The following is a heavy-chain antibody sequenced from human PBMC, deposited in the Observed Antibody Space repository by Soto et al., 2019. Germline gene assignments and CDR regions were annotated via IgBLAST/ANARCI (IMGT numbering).Heavy chain of an antibody. CDR3: ARGNYDSSGYYYYGMDV. CDR1: GGSFSGYY. Sequence: SETLSLTCAVYGGSFSGYYWSWIRQPPGKGLEWIGEINHSGSTNYNPSLKSRVTISVDTSKNQFSLKLSSVTAADTAVYYCARGNYDSSGYYYYGMDVWGQGTTVPVSS. J-gene: IGHJ6*02. V-gene: IGHV4-34*01. CDR2: INHSGST. D-gene: IGHD3-22*01.